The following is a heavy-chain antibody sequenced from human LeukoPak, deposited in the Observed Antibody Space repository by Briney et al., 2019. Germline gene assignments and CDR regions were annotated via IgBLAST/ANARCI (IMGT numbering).Heavy chain of an antibody. CDR2: IDDSGNT. D-gene: IGHD6-13*01. V-gene: IGHV4-59*11. Sequence: PSETLSLTCTVSGVSIRSHYWNWLRQPPGKGPEWIGYIDDSGNTDSNPSLKSRVTISVDTSINQFSLKLTSLIAADTAVYYCARSSTWYWYFDLWGRGTLVTVSS. CDR3: ARSSTWYWYFDL. J-gene: IGHJ2*01. CDR1: GVSIRSHY.